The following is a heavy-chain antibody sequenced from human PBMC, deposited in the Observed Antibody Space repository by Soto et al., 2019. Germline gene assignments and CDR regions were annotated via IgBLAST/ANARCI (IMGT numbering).Heavy chain of an antibody. V-gene: IGHV2-26*01. D-gene: IGHD3-22*01. CDR1: GFSLSNARMG. CDR2: IFSNDEK. Sequence: SGPTLVNPTETLTLTCTVSGFSLSNARMGVSWIRQPPGKALEWLAHIFSNDEKSYSTSLKSRLTISKDTSKSQVVLTMTNMDPVDTATYYCARIRYYDSSGYISPFDYWGQGTLVTVSS. J-gene: IGHJ4*02. CDR3: ARIRYYDSSGYISPFDY.